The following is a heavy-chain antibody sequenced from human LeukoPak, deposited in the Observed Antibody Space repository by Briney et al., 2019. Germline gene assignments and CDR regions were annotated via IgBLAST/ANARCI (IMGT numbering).Heavy chain of an antibody. Sequence: SETLSLTCAVYGGSFSGYYWSWIRQPPGKGLEWIGEINHSGSTNYNPSLKSRVTISVDTSNSQFSLKLSSVTAADTAVYYCARGPPRYYYDYWGQGTLVTVSS. J-gene: IGHJ4*02. CDR2: INHSGST. CDR3: ARGPPRYYYDY. CDR1: GGSFSGYY. D-gene: IGHD1-14*01. V-gene: IGHV4-34*01.